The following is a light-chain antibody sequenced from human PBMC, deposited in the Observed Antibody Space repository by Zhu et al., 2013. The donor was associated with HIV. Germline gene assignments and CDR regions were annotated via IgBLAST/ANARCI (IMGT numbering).Light chain of an antibody. Sequence: DIQLTQSPSSLSASVGDRVTITCRVSQGISSYLNWYRQKPEKSPKSLIYATSRLQSGVPSRFSGSGSGTDFTLTISSLQPEDFATYYCQQYSSYPPTFGQGTKLEIK. V-gene: IGKV1-16*01. J-gene: IGKJ2*01. CDR1: QGISSY. CDR3: QQYSSYPPT. CDR2: ATS.